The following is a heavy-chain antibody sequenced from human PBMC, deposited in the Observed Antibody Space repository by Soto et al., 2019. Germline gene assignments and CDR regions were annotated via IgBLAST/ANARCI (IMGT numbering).Heavy chain of an antibody. J-gene: IGHJ4*02. D-gene: IGHD5-18*01. Sequence: QVQLVQSGAEVKKPESSVKVSCKAPGGTFSTYAIIWVRQAPGQGLEWMGGIIPMFGTANYAQRFQDRVTITADESTKTVYMELSSLRSEDTAVYFCASGIQLWLRRINNGYSGWGQGTLVTVSS. CDR1: GGTFSTYA. CDR2: IIPMFGTA. CDR3: ASGIQLWLRRINNGYSG. V-gene: IGHV1-69*12.